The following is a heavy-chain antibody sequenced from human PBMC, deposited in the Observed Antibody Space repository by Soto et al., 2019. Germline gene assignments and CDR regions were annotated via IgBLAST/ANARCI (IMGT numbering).Heavy chain of an antibody. CDR2: FDPEDGET. CDR1: GYTLTELS. V-gene: IGHV1-24*01. J-gene: IGHJ6*02. D-gene: IGHD2-8*01. CDR3: ARGDCTNGICYVNYYYGMDV. Sequence: ASVKVSCKVSGYTLTELSRHWVRQAPGKGLEWMGGFDPEDGETIYAQKFQGRVTMTEDTSTRTAFMELRNLQSDDTAVYYCARGDCTNGICYVNYYYGMDVWGLGTTVTVSS.